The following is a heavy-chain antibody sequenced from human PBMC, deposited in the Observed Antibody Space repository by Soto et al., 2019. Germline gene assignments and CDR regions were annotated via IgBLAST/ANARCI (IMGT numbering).Heavy chain of an antibody. CDR3: VRDLALMADY. Sequence: TLRLPWLPSGFNLNPYRIYWVRQAPGKGLQWVAQILYDGSKKHYADSVKGRFTITRDNSKNTVYLQMDSLRVDDTARYYCVRDLALMADYWGQGTLVTVSS. J-gene: IGHJ4*02. V-gene: IGHV3-30*03. CDR2: ILYDGSKK. D-gene: IGHD3-16*01. CDR1: GFNLNPYR.